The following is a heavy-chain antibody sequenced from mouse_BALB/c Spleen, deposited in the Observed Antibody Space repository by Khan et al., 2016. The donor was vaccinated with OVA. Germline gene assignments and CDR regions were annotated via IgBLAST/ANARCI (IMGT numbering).Heavy chain of an antibody. CDR2: IWTGGST. J-gene: IGHJ4*01. V-gene: IGHV2-9*02. CDR3: ARNEDINYVDAMDY. CDR1: GFSLTNYA. D-gene: IGHD2-1*01. Sequence: QVQLKESGPGLVAPSQSLSITCTVSGFSLTNYAVHWVRQPPRKGLEWLGVIWTGGSTNYNSALMSRLSIKKDNSKSQVFLKMNSLQTDDTAIYYCARNEDINYVDAMDYWGQGTSVTVSS.